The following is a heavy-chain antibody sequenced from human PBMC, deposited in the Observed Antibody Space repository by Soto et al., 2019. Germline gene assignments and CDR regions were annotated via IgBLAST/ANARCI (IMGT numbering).Heavy chain of an antibody. CDR2: ISYDGSNK. CDR1: GFTFSSYA. J-gene: IGHJ6*02. D-gene: IGHD3-9*01. Sequence: SGGGVVQPGRSLRLSCAASGFTFSSYAMHWVRQAPGKGLEWVAVISYDGSNKYYADSVKGRFTISRDNSKNTLYLQMNSLRAEDTAVYYCARDDGFTILTLDVWGQGTTVTVSS. CDR3: ARDDGFTILTLDV. V-gene: IGHV3-30-3*01.